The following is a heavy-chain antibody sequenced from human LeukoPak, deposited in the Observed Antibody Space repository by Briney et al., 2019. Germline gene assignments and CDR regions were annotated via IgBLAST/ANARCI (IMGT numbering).Heavy chain of an antibody. V-gene: IGHV1-2*02. Sequence: ASVKVSCKASGYTFTGYCMHWVRQAPGQGLEWMGWINPNSGGTNCAQKFQGRVTMTRDTSISTAYMELSRLRSDDTAVYYCARGYYYDSSGYYYGMGVWGQGTTVTVSS. CDR2: INPNSGGT. J-gene: IGHJ6*02. D-gene: IGHD3-22*01. CDR3: ARGYYYDSSGYYYGMGV. CDR1: GYTFTGYC.